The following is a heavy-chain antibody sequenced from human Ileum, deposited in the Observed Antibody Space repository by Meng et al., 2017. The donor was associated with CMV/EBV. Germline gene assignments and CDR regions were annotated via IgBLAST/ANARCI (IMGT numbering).Heavy chain of an antibody. CDR2: IRHDGNDQ. D-gene: IGHD6-19*01. V-gene: IGHV3-30*02. CDR3: ALGQWPDYFDS. J-gene: IGHJ4*02. CDR1: SLSLYSYG. Sequence: GESLKISCAASSLSLYSYGMHWVRQAPDRGLEWVAYIRHDGNDQYYAASVKGRFTISRDHSKRMLYLEMNSLRREDTATYYCALGQWPDYFDSWGQGTLVNVSS.